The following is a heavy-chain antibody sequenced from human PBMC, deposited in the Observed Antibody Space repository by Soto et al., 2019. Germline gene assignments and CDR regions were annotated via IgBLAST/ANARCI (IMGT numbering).Heavy chain of an antibody. Sequence: QVQLVESGGGVVQPGRSLRLSCAASGFTFSSYGIHWXXXXXXXXXXXVAGISYDGSNKYYADSVKGRFTISRDNSKXXXXXXXXXXXXXXXXXXXXXXXXXXXXXXXXVIRSYGMDVWGQGTTVTVSS. CDR2: ISYDGSNK. CDR3: XXXXXXXXXXXXVIRSYGMDV. D-gene: IGHD3-16*02. CDR1: GFTFSSYG. V-gene: IGHV3-30*03. J-gene: IGHJ6*02.